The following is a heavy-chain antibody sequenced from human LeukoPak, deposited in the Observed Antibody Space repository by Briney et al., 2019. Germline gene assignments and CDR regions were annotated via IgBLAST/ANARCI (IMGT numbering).Heavy chain of an antibody. Sequence: PSQTLTLTRTVSRGSIRSSSYYWRRILQPPAQGPAWIGTMYYRVNTNYNPSLKSRLIISVVPSNHQHSLNLSSVTAADTALYYCARRNNSPYWYFDLWGRRTLVTVSS. V-gene: IGHV4-39*01. CDR2: MYYRVNT. D-gene: IGHD1-1*01. CDR1: RGSIRSSSYY. J-gene: IGHJ2*01. CDR3: ARRNNSPYWYFDL.